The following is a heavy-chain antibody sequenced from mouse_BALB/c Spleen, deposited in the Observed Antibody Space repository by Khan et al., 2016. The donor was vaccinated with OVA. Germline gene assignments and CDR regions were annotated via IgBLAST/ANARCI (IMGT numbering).Heavy chain of an antibody. CDR2: INTYTGEP. Sequence: QIQLVQSGPELKKPGETVKISCKASGYTFTNYGMNWVKQAPGKGLKWMGWINTYTGEPTYADDFKGRFAFSLETSASTAYLQINNLTNEVTATYYCAREVDYLYAMDYWGQGTSVTVSS. J-gene: IGHJ4*01. V-gene: IGHV9-3-1*01. CDR1: GYTFTNYG. CDR3: AREVDYLYAMDY. D-gene: IGHD2-13*01.